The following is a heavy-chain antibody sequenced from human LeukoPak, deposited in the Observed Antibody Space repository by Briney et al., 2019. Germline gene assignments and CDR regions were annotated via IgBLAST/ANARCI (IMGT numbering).Heavy chain of an antibody. Sequence: PSETLSLTCTVSGASIRSHYWSWIRQPPGKGLEWIGYMYYSGNSNYNPALKSRVTISVDTSKNQFSLKLSSVTAADTAVYYCARQYDSSGYYYTYFDYWGQGTLVTVSS. J-gene: IGHJ4*02. CDR3: ARQYDSSGYYYTYFDY. CDR2: MYYSGNS. D-gene: IGHD3-22*01. CDR1: GASIRSHY. V-gene: IGHV4-59*08.